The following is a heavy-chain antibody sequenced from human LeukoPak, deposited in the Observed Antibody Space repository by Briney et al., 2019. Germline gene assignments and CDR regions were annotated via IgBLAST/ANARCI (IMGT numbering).Heavy chain of an antibody. D-gene: IGHD1-7*01. J-gene: IGHJ4*02. CDR1: GGSISSGGYY. Sequence: SETLSLTCTVSGGSISSGGYYWSWIRQPPGKGLEWIGYIYHSGSTYYNPSLKSRVTISVDRSKNQFSLKLSSVTAADTAVYYCARDYSGTNFCDYWGQGTLVTVSS. CDR2: IYHSGST. CDR3: ARDYSGTNFCDY. V-gene: IGHV4-30-2*01.